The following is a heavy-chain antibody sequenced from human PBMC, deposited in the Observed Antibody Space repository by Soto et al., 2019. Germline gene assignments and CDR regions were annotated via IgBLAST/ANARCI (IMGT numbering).Heavy chain of an antibody. Sequence: PGGSLRLSCAASGFTFSSYSMNWVRQAPGKGLEWVSSISSSSSYIYYADSVKGRFTISRDNAKNSLYLQMNSLRAEDTAVYYCAKDIPPRIVATTAGFDYWGQGTLVTVSS. D-gene: IGHD5-12*01. CDR2: ISSSSSYI. CDR1: GFTFSSYS. J-gene: IGHJ4*02. V-gene: IGHV3-21*04. CDR3: AKDIPPRIVATTAGFDY.